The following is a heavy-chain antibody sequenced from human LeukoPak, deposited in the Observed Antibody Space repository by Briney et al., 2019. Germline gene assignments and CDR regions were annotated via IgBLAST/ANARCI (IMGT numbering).Heavy chain of an antibody. V-gene: IGHV3-23*01. CDR3: AKECDYSPGHKFDL. J-gene: IGHJ4*02. CDR2: LFTGGGRT. Sequence: GGSLRLSCAASGFTFNNYLMSLVRQAPGKGLEWVSVLFTGGGRTLYADSVKGRFTISGDTSRTTPYLQMNGLRAEDTAVYYCAKECDYSPGHKFDLWGQGTLVTVSS. CDR1: GFTFNNYL. D-gene: IGHD3-10*01.